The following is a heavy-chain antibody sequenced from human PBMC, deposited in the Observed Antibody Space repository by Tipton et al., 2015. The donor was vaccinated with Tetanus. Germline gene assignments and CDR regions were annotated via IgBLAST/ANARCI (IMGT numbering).Heavy chain of an antibody. Sequence: LRLSCTVSGGSLRSGGYYWSWIRQHPGQGLEWIGYIYYTGNTYYNPSLKSRVTLSIDMSRNQFSLRLSSVTAADTAVYFCARRVVGATLDYWGQGNLVTVSS. J-gene: IGHJ4*02. CDR3: ARRVVGATLDY. CDR1: GGSLRSGGYY. CDR2: IYYTGNT. D-gene: IGHD1-26*01. V-gene: IGHV4-31*03.